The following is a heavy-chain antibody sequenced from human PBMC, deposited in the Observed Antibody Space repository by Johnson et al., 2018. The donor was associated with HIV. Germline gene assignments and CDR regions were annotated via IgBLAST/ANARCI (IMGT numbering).Heavy chain of an antibody. CDR1: GFTVSSNY. CDR3: ARAPHDAFDV. CDR2: IYSGGST. Sequence: VQLVESGGGLIQPGGSLRLSCAASGFTVSSNYMSWVRQAPGKGLEWVSVIYSGGSTYYADSVKGRFTISRDNSDNTMYLQMNSLRDEDTAVYYCARAPHDAFDVWGRGTMVTVSS. V-gene: IGHV3-53*01. J-gene: IGHJ3*01.